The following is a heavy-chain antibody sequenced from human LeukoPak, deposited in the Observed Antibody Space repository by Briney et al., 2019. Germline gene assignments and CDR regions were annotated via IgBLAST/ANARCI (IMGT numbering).Heavy chain of an antibody. CDR1: GYTFSDYY. CDR3: ARDGSSGYAPHY. CDR2: ISAYNGNT. Sequence: ASVKVSCKASGYTFSDYYIHWVRQAPGQGLEWMGWISAYNGNTNYAQKLQGRVTMTTDTSTSTAYMELRSLRSDDTAVYYCARDGSSGYAPHYWGQGTLVTVSS. D-gene: IGHD3-22*01. J-gene: IGHJ4*02. V-gene: IGHV1-18*04.